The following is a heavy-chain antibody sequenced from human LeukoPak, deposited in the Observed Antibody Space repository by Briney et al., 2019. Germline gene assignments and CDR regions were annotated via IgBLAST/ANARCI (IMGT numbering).Heavy chain of an antibody. J-gene: IGHJ4*02. Sequence: SGGSLRLSCAASGFTFSSYGMHWVRQAPGKGLEWVAVISYDGSNKYYADSVKGRFTISRDNSKNTLYLQMNSLRAEDTAVYYCARVTAAGRDLAFDYWGQGTLVTVSS. D-gene: IGHD6-13*01. CDR1: GFTFSSYG. CDR3: ARVTAAGRDLAFDY. CDR2: ISYDGSNK. V-gene: IGHV3-30*03.